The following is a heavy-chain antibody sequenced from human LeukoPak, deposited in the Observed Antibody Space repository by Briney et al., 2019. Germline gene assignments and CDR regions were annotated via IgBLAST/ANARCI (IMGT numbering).Heavy chain of an antibody. CDR1: GGSISSYY. V-gene: IGHV4-59*12. Sequence: SETLSLTCTVSGGSISSYYWSWIRQPPGKGLEWIGYIYYSGSTNYNPSLKSRVTISVDTSKNQFSLKLSSVTAADTAVYYCASSNTRRDCSSISCPFDYWGQGTLVTVSS. CDR2: IYYSGST. J-gene: IGHJ4*02. D-gene: IGHD2-2*01. CDR3: ASSNTRRDCSSISCPFDY.